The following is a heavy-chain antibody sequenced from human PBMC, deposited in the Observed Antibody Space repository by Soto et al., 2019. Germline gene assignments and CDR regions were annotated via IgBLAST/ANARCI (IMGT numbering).Heavy chain of an antibody. Sequence: GGSLRLSCAASGFTFSSYAMSWVRQAPGKGLEWVSAISGSGGSTYYADSVKGRFTISRDNSKNKLYLQMNSLRAEDTAVYYCAKDPRIYIVVVPAAFDYWGQRNLVPVSS. CDR2: ISGSGGST. CDR1: GFTFSSYA. J-gene: IGHJ4*02. D-gene: IGHD2-2*01. V-gene: IGHV3-23*01. CDR3: AKDPRIYIVVVPAAFDY.